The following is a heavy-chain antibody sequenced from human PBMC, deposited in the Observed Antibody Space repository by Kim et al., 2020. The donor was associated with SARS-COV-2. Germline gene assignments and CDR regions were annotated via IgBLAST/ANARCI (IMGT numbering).Heavy chain of an antibody. J-gene: IGHJ6*02. D-gene: IGHD6-13*01. CDR1: GFTFSSYA. V-gene: IGHV3-23*01. Sequence: GGSLRLSCAASGFTFSSYAMSWVRQAPGKGLEWVSAISGSGGSTYYADSVKGRFTISRDNSKNTLYLQMNSLRAEDTAVYYCAKEAAGDATYYYYYGMDVWGQGTTVTVSS. CDR2: ISGSGGST. CDR3: AKEAAGDATYYYYYGMDV.